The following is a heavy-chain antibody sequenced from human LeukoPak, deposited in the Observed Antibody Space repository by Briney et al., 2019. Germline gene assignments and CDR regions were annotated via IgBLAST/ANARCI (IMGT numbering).Heavy chain of an antibody. CDR2: IRSKAYGGTT. V-gene: IGHV3-49*03. D-gene: IGHD3-9*01. J-gene: IGHJ6*03. Sequence: GGSLRLSCTASGFTFGDYAMSWFRQAPGKGLEWVGFIRSKAYGGTTEYAASVKGRFTISRDDSKSIAYLQMNSLKTVDTAVYYCTGDLTGYYYYYMDVWGKGTTVTVSS. CDR1: GFTFGDYA. CDR3: TGDLTGYYYYYMDV.